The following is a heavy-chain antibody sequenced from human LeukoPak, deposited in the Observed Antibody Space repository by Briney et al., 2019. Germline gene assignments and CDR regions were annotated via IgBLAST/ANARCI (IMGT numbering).Heavy chain of an antibody. CDR1: GYTFTSYD. Sequence: GASVKVSCKASGYTFTSYDINWVRLATGQGLEWMGWMNPNSGNTGYAQKFQGRVTITRNTSISTAYMELSSLRSEDTAVYYCARGLRDSGSGDYWGQGTLVTVSS. CDR2: MNPNSGNT. V-gene: IGHV1-8*03. D-gene: IGHD3-10*01. CDR3: ARGLRDSGSGDY. J-gene: IGHJ4*02.